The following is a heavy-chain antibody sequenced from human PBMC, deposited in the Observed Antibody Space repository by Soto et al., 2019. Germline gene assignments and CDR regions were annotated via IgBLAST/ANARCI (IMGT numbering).Heavy chain of an antibody. Sequence: EVQLVESGGGLVKPGGSLRLSCAASGFTFSSYSMNWVRQAPGKGLEWVSSISSSSSYIYYADSVKGRFTISRDNAKNSLYLQMNSLRAEETAVYYCATFMVRGAPDYYYGMDVWGQGTTVTVSS. V-gene: IGHV3-21*01. J-gene: IGHJ6*02. CDR1: GFTFSSYS. CDR2: ISSSSSYI. D-gene: IGHD3-10*01. CDR3: ATFMVRGAPDYYYGMDV.